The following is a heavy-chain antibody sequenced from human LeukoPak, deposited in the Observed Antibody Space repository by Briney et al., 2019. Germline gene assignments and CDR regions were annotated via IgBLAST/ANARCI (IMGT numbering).Heavy chain of an antibody. D-gene: IGHD4-17*01. CDR1: GGPISRRDYH. CDR3: ARDVYGDYNRDVDY. Sequence: SETLSLTCTVSGGPISRRDYHWGWIRQPPGKGLEWIGSIYHSGNTHYNPSLKSRVTISVDTSKNQFSLKLNSMTAADTAVYYCARDVYGDYNRDVDYWGQGTLVTVSS. J-gene: IGHJ4*02. CDR2: IYHSGNT. V-gene: IGHV4-39*07.